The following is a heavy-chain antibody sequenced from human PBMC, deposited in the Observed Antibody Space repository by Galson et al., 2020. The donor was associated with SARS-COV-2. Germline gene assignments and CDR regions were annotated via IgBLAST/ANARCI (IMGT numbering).Heavy chain of an antibody. Sequence: GESLKISCKGSGDSYSDYWIAWILQMPGKGLEWMGIIYPRDVDTAYSPSFQGQVTISVDESITTAYLQWSSVKASDTAIYYCARRISDTGGYEVAFDYWGQGTPVTVSS. J-gene: IGHJ4*02. CDR1: GDSYSDYW. CDR3: ARRISDTGGYEVAFDY. CDR2: IYPRDVDT. D-gene: IGHD2-8*02. V-gene: IGHV5-51*01.